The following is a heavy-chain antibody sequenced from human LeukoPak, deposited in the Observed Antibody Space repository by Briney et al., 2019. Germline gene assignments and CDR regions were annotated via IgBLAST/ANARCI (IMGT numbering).Heavy chain of an antibody. V-gene: IGHV4-30-4*01. CDR2: ISHTGSA. D-gene: IGHD2-15*01. CDR1: GGSISSGDYY. J-gene: IGHJ4*02. CDR3: ARVVVVVATTTFDY. Sequence: PSGTLSLTCTVSGGSISSGDYYWSWVRQPPGKGLEWIGYISHTGSAYYDPSLKSRVTISIDMSKKQFALKVTSVTAADTAVYYCARVVVVVATTTFDYWGQGTLVTVSS.